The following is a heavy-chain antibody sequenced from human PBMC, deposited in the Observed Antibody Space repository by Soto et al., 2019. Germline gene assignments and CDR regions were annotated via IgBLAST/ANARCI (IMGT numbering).Heavy chain of an antibody. CDR3: ARGSLHLPQGHNWFDP. D-gene: IGHD3-3*02. V-gene: IGHV3-74*01. Sequence: GGSLRLSCAASGFTFSSYWMHWVRQAPGKGLVWVSRINSDGSSTSYADSVKGRFTISRDNAKNTLYLQMNSLRAEDTAVYYCARGSLHLPQGHNWFDPWGQGTLVTVSS. J-gene: IGHJ5*02. CDR2: INSDGSST. CDR1: GFTFSSYW.